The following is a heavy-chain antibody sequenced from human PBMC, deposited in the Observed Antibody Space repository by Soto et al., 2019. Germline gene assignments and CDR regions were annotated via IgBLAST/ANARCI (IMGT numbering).Heavy chain of an antibody. J-gene: IGHJ6*02. D-gene: IGHD2-15*01. CDR1: GFTFSSCT. V-gene: IGHV3-21*01. Sequence: EVHLVESGGGLVMPGGSLRLSCAVSGFTFSSCTMNWVRQAPGKGLEWVSSISPSTSHIYYADSVKGRFTISRDNAKNSLFLQMNSLRAEDTAVYYCSGCSGGACHQNYGMDVWGQGTTVTVSS. CDR3: SGCSGGACHQNYGMDV. CDR2: ISPSTSHI.